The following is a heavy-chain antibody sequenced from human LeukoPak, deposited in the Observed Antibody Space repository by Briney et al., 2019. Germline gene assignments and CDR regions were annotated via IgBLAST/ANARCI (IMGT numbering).Heavy chain of an antibody. D-gene: IGHD3-22*01. Sequence: SEPLSLTCTVSGGSISSYYWSWIRQPAGKGLEWIGRIYTSGSTNYNPSLKSRVTMSVDTSKNQFSLKLSSVTAADTAVYYCARDATRAPYDSSGYYLDYFDYWGQGTLVTVSS. V-gene: IGHV4-4*07. CDR2: IYTSGST. J-gene: IGHJ4*02. CDR1: GGSISSYY. CDR3: ARDATRAPYDSSGYYLDYFDY.